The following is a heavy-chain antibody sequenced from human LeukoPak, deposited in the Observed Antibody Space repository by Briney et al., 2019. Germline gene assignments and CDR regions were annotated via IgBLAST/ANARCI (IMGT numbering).Heavy chain of an antibody. CDR1: GYTFTSYA. CDR2: ISAYNGNT. J-gene: IGHJ4*02. D-gene: IGHD6-13*01. V-gene: IGHV1-18*01. Sequence: ASVKVSCRASGYTFTSYAMHWVRQAPGQRLEWMGWISAYNGNTNYAQKLQGRVTMTTDTSTSTAYMELRSLRSDDTAVYYCARDILGLWQHLQQLDYWGQGTLVTVSS. CDR3: ARDILGLWQHLQQLDY.